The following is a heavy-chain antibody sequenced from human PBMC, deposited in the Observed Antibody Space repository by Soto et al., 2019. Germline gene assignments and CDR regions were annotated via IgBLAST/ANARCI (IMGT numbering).Heavy chain of an antibody. D-gene: IGHD6-19*01. CDR1: GYTFTSYG. Sequence: QVQLVQSGAEVKKPGASVKVYCKASGYTFTSYGISWVRQAPGQGLEWMGWISAYNGNTNYAQKLQGRVTMTTDTSTSTAYRELRSLRSDDTAVYYCARDSRQVAVAGIPDYFDYWGQGTLVTVSS. CDR2: ISAYNGNT. CDR3: ARDSRQVAVAGIPDYFDY. J-gene: IGHJ4*02. V-gene: IGHV1-18*01.